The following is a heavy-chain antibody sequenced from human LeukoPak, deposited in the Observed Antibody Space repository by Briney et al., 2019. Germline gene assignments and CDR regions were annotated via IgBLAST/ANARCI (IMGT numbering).Heavy chain of an antibody. J-gene: IGHJ4*02. D-gene: IGHD7-27*01. CDR1: GFAFSDYS. CDR2: IRGSGSGMGSGN. CDR3: ARDDNWGFDY. Sequence: GGPLRLSCAASGFAFSDYSMNWVRQAPGKGLEWVANIRGSGSGMGSGNSYAGSVKGRFTISRDNAKSSLYLQLNSLRAEVTDFYYGARDDNWGFDYWGEGALV. V-gene: IGHV3-21*05.